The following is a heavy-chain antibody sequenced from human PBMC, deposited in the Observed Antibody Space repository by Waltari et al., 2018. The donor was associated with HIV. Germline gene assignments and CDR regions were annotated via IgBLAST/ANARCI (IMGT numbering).Heavy chain of an antibody. CDR1: GFTFGDYG. CDR3: ARGGVAVPGIHY. CDR2: IRLKANGGET. J-gene: IGHJ4*02. D-gene: IGHD6-19*01. Sequence: DVQVVESGGGLVKPGRSLSLSCTGSGFTFGDYGVSWFRQAPGKGLEWVGFIRLKANGGETQYGASVKGRFTISREDSKSVAYLQMNSLEIEDTAVYFCARGGVAVPGIHYWGQGTLVIVSS. V-gene: IGHV3-49*05.